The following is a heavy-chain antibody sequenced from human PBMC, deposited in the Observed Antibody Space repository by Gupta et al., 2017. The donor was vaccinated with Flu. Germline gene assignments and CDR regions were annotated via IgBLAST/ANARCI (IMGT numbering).Heavy chain of an antibody. V-gene: IGHV1-69*02. J-gene: IGHJ4*02. CDR2: TIPILAMA. CDR3: ATSYGSGSSAFDS. CDR1: GDTFSRYT. D-gene: IGHD3-10*01. Sequence: SVKVSCKASGDTFSRYTINWVRQAPGQGFEWMGRTIPILAMANFALKFQGRLMITADKSTSTSYMQLSSLTSEDTAVYYCATSYGSGSSAFDSWGQGTLVTVSS.